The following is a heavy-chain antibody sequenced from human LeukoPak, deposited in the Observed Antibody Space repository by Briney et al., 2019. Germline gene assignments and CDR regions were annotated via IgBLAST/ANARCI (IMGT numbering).Heavy chain of an antibody. CDR2: INGDGTST. CDR1: GVTFSGYW. Sequence: PGGSLRLSCAASGVTFSGYWMHWVRQAPGKGLVWVSRINGDGTSTSYADSVKGRFTMSRDNAKNSLYLQMNSLRAEDTAVYYCARVQWELRGVGSYFEYWGQGALVTVSS. V-gene: IGHV3-74*01. D-gene: IGHD1-26*01. CDR3: ARVQWELRGVGSYFEY. J-gene: IGHJ4*02.